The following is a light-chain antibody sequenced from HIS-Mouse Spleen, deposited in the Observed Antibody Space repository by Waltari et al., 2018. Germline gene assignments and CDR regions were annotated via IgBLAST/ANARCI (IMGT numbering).Light chain of an antibody. CDR2: LGS. CDR3: MQALQTPLT. CDR1: QSLLHSNGYNY. J-gene: IGKJ5*01. V-gene: IGKV2-28*01. Sequence: DLVMTQSTLSLRVTPGERHSISSGSCQSLLHSNGYNYLDWYLQKPGQSPQLLIYLGSNRASGVPDRFSGSGSGTDFTLKISRVEAEDVGVYYCMQALQTPLTFGQGTRLEIK.